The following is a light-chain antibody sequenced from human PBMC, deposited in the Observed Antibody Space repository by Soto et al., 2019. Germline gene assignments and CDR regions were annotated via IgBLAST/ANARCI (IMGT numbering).Light chain of an antibody. V-gene: IGLV2-14*01. Sequence: QSALTQPAYVSGSPGQSITISCTGTSSDVGGHNYVAWYQQHPGKAPKLMIYEVTNRPSGVSSRFSGSKSGNTASMTISGLQAEDEADYYCSSYTFSSTLYVFGTGTKVTVL. J-gene: IGLJ1*01. CDR3: SSYTFSSTLYV. CDR1: SSDVGGHNY. CDR2: EVT.